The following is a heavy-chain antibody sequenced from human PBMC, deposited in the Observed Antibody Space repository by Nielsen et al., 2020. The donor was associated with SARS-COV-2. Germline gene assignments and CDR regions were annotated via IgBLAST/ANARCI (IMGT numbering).Heavy chain of an antibody. D-gene: IGHD6-6*01. Sequence: GGSLRLSCAASGFTFSSYAMHWVRQAPGKGLEWVAVISYDGSNKYYADSVKGRFTISRDNSKNTLYLQMNSLRAEDTAVYYCAGTSSIAARAYYGMDVWGQGTTVTVSS. CDR1: GFTFSSYA. CDR3: AGTSSIAARAYYGMDV. J-gene: IGHJ6*02. V-gene: IGHV3-30-3*01. CDR2: ISYDGSNK.